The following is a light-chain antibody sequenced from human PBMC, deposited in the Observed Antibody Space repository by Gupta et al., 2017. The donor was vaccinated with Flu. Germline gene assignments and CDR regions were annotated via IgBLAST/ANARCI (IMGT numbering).Light chain of an antibody. CDR1: SSDVGGYNY. Sequence: SITISCTVTSSDVGGYNYVSWSHQHPGQAPKLMIYEVSTRPSGVSNRFSGSKSGNTASLAISGLQAEDEGDYYCSSYTTSNTVVFGGGTKLTVL. CDR2: EVS. CDR3: SSYTTSNTVV. V-gene: IGLV2-14*01. J-gene: IGLJ2*01.